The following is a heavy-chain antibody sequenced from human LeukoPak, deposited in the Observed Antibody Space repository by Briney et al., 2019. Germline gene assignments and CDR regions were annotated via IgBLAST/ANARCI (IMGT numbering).Heavy chain of an antibody. CDR3: AHRSSGGSFTGYFDY. V-gene: IGHV2-5*02. D-gene: IGHD1-26*01. Sequence: SGPTLVNPTQTLTLTCTFSGFPLSTSGVGVGWIRQPPGKALEWLALIYWDDDKRYSPSLKSRLTITKDTSKNQVVLTMTNMDPVDTATYYCAHRSSGGSFTGYFDYWGQGTLVTVSS. CDR1: GFPLSTSGVG. CDR2: IYWDDDK. J-gene: IGHJ4*02.